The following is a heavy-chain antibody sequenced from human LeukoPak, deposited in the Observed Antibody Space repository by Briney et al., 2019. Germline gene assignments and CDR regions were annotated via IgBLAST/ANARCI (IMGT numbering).Heavy chain of an antibody. J-gene: IGHJ4*02. D-gene: IGHD3-16*01. CDR2: ISSSSSYI. V-gene: IGHV3-21*01. CDR3: APGGGRRDY. Sequence: PGGSLRLSCAASGFTFSSYSMNWVRQAPGKGLEWVSSISSSSSYIYYADSVKGRFTVSRDNAKNSLYLQMNSLRAEDTAVYYCAPGGGRRDYWGQGTLVTVSS. CDR1: GFTFSSYS.